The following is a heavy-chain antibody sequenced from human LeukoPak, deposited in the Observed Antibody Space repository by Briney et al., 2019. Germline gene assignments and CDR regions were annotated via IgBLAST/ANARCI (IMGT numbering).Heavy chain of an antibody. D-gene: IGHD4-17*01. V-gene: IGHV3-30-3*01. CDR2: ISYHGSNK. CDR1: GFTFSSYA. J-gene: IGHJ6*02. Sequence: GRSLRLSCAASGFTFSSYAMHWVRQAPGKGLEWVAVISYHGSNKYYADSVKGRFTISRDNSKNTLYLQMNSLRAEDTAVYYCAKGSFYGDYSPAAYYYYGMDVWGQGTTVTVSS. CDR3: AKGSFYGDYSPAAYYYYGMDV.